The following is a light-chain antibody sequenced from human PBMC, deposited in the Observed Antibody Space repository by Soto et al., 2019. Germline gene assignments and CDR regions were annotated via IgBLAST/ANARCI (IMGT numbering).Light chain of an antibody. CDR3: LSFDSSMSVV. V-gene: IGLV1-40*01. J-gene: IGLJ2*01. CDR1: SANIGAGYD. Sequence: QPVLTQPPSVSGAPVQRVTISCTWSSANIGAGYDVPWYQQLPGRAPKLLIYGNTNRPSGVPDRFSGSKSGTSASLAITGLQAEDEADYYCLSFDSSMSVVFGGGTKVTVL. CDR2: GNT.